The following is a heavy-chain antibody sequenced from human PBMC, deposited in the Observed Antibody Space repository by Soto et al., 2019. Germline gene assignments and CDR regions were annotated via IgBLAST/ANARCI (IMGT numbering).Heavy chain of an antibody. Sequence: PGESLKISCKPSGYSFTGYSITWVRQMSGKGLEWMGRIDPRDSQTDYSPSFQGHVTVSADKSSGTAFLQWHGLKASDTAIYYCARTGSGSWLDPWGQGTLVTVSS. V-gene: IGHV5-10-1*01. CDR2: IDPRDSQT. CDR1: GYSFTGYS. D-gene: IGHD3-10*01. CDR3: ARTGSGSWLDP. J-gene: IGHJ5*02.